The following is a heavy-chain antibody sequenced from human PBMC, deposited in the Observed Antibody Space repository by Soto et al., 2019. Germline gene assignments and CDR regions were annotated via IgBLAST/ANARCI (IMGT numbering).Heavy chain of an antibody. D-gene: IGHD2-21*02. CDR3: ARVGELATAQGWFGA. Sequence: SDTLSLTCTVSGGSISSISYYWGWIRQPPGKGLDWIGSIYDSGSTHNNPSLKSRVTLSVETSKNQFYLRVRYLTAADTAVYYCARVGELATAQGWFGACGEGT. V-gene: IGHV4-39*01. CDR1: GGSISSISYY. CDR2: IYDSGST. J-gene: IGHJ5*02.